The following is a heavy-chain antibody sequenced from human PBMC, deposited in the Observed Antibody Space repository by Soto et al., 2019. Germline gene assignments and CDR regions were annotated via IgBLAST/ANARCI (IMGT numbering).Heavy chain of an antibody. CDR1: GFTFSSYA. CDR2: ISGSGGST. V-gene: IGHV3-23*01. D-gene: IGHD6-13*01. Sequence: GGSLRLSCAASGFTFSSYAMGWVRQAPGAGLEWVSAISGSGGSTYYADSVKGRFTISRYNSKNTLYLQMNSLRAEDTAVYYCAKDYSRSWYVDYWGQGTLVTVSS. J-gene: IGHJ4*02. CDR3: AKDYSRSWYVDY.